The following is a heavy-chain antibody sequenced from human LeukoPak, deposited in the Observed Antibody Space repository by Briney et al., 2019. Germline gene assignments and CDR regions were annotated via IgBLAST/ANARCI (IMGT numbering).Heavy chain of an antibody. V-gene: IGHV1-69*05. Sequence: SVKVSCKASGYTFTSYAFSGVRQAPGQGLEWMGGIIPIFGTANYAQKFQGRVTITTDESTSTAYMELSSLRSEDTAVYCCARDGWRGYEDWEFDPWGQGTLVTVSS. CDR2: IIPIFGTA. J-gene: IGHJ5*02. CDR1: GYTFTSYA. CDR3: ARDGWRGYEDWEFDP. D-gene: IGHD2-15*01.